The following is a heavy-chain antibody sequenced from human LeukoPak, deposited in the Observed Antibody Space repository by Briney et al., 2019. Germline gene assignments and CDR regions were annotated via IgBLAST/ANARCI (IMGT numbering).Heavy chain of an antibody. CDR3: ARGVIYYYDSSGYYAPGGWFDP. Sequence: SETLSLTCTVSGYSISSGYYWGWIRQPPGKGLEWIGSIYHSGSTYYNPSLKSRVTISVDTSKNQFSLKLSSVTAADTAVYYCARGVIYYYDSSGYYAPGGWFDPWGQGTLVTVSS. J-gene: IGHJ5*02. CDR2: IYHSGST. V-gene: IGHV4-38-2*02. CDR1: GYSISSGYY. D-gene: IGHD3-22*01.